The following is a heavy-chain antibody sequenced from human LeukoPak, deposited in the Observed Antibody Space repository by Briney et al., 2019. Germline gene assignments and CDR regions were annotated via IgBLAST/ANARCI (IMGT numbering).Heavy chain of an antibody. J-gene: IGHJ6*02. CDR2: IYHSGST. V-gene: IGHV4-4*02. D-gene: IGHD3-22*01. Sequence: PSGTLSLTCAVSGGSISSSNWRSWVRQPPGKGLEWIGEIYHSGSTNYNPSLKSRVTISVDKSKNQFSLKLSSVTAADTAVYYCARRPPNYYDSSGYYNRNPRYGMDVWGQGTTVTVSS. CDR3: ARRPPNYYDSSGYYNRNPRYGMDV. CDR1: GGSISSSNW.